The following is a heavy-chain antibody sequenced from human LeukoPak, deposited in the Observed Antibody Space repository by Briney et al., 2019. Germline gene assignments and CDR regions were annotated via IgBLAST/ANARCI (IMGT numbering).Heavy chain of an antibody. Sequence: ASVKVSCKASGYTFTGYYTHWVRQAPGQGLEWMGWINPNSGGTNYAQKFQGRVTMTRDTSISTAYMELSRLRSDDTAVYYCARDVSSSWYYFDYWGQGTLVTVSS. CDR1: GYTFTGYY. D-gene: IGHD6-13*01. V-gene: IGHV1-2*02. CDR2: INPNSGGT. CDR3: ARDVSSSWYYFDY. J-gene: IGHJ4*02.